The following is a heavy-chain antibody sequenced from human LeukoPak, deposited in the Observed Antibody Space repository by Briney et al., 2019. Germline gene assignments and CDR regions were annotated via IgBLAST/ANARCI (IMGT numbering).Heavy chain of an antibody. CDR3: ARQRYTDWFDP. D-gene: IGHD1-1*01. V-gene: IGHV4-59*01. CDR2: IYYSGST. J-gene: IGHJ5*02. Sequence: SETLSLTCTVSGGSISSYYWSWIRQPPGKGLEGSGYIYYSGSTNYNPSLKSRVTISVDTSKTQFSLKLSSVTAADTAVYSCARQRYTDWFDPWGQGTLVTVSS. CDR1: GGSISSYY.